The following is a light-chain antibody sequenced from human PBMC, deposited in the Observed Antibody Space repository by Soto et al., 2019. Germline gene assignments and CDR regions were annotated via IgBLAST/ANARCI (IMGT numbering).Light chain of an antibody. CDR3: QQYGSSPR. CDR2: GAS. V-gene: IGKV3-20*01. Sequence: ELVLPQSPGTLSLSPGERATLSCRASQSVSSSYLAWYQQKPGQAPRLLIYGASSRATGIPDRFSGSGSGTDFTLTISRLEPEDFAVYYCQQYGSSPRFGQGTKVEIK. CDR1: QSVSSSY. J-gene: IGKJ1*01.